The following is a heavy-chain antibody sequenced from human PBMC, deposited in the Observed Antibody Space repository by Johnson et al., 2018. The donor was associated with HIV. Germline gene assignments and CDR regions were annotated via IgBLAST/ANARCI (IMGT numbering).Heavy chain of an antibody. J-gene: IGHJ3*02. V-gene: IGHV3-53*01. D-gene: IGHD6-19*01. Sequence: VQLVESGGGLIQPGGSLRLSCAASGFSVSNNYMSWVRQAPGKGLEWVSVIYGGGSTYYADSVKGRFTISRDNFKNTLYLQMNSLGAEDTAGDYWARDTRQWDAVDSGGQGTMVTVSS. CDR1: GFSVSNNY. CDR2: IYGGGST. CDR3: ARDTRQWDAVDS.